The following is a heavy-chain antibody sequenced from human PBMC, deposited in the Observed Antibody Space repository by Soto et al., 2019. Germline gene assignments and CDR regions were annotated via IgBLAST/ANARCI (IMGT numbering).Heavy chain of an antibody. CDR1: GYTFTNYY. J-gene: IGHJ6*02. Sequence: QVQLVQSGAEVKKPGASVKVSCRASGYTFTNYYIHWVRQAPGQGLEWMGIINPSGSTTYAQKFPGRGTLTRDTSTSTVYMELRRLRSEGAAVYYCAREAGVAIFGVVSYYGMDVWGQGTTVTVSS. CDR2: INPSGST. CDR3: AREAGVAIFGVVSYYGMDV. D-gene: IGHD3-3*02. V-gene: IGHV1-46*01.